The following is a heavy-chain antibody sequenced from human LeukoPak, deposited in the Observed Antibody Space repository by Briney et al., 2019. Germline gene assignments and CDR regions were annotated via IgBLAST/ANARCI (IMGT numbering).Heavy chain of an antibody. CDR1: GYTXTSYY. V-gene: IGHV1-46*01. CDR2: INPSGGST. CDR3: ARVNYDILTGYLTFDY. D-gene: IGHD3-9*01. J-gene: IGHJ4*02. Sequence: ASVKVSCKASGYTXTSYYMHWVRQAPGQGLEWMGIINPSGGSTSYAQKFQGRVTMTRDTSTSTVYMELSSLRSEDTAVYYCARVNYDILTGYLTFDYWGQGTLVTVSS.